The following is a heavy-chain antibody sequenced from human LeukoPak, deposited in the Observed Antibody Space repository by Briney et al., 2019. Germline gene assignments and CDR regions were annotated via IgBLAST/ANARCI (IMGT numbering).Heavy chain of an antibody. CDR3: ARDLRFGGAY. J-gene: IGHJ4*01. V-gene: IGHV1-2*06. Sequence: ASVKVSCKASGYTFTGYCMHRVRQAPGQGLEWMGRINPNSGGTNYAQKFQGRDTMTRDTSISTAYMELSRLRSDDTAVYYCARDLRFGGAYWGQGTLVTVSS. CDR1: GYTFTGYC. D-gene: IGHD3-10*01. CDR2: INPNSGGT.